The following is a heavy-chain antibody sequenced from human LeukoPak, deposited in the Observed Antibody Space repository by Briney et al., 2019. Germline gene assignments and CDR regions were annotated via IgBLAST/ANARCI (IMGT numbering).Heavy chain of an antibody. J-gene: IGHJ4*02. CDR3: AREDGKYYFDY. V-gene: IGHV1-18*01. Sequence: ASVKVSCKASGYTFTSYDINWVRQATGQGLEWMGWISAYNGNTNYAQKLQGRVTMTTDTSTSTAYMELRSLRSDDTAVYYCAREDGKYYFDYWGQGTLVTVSS. CDR2: ISAYNGNT. CDR1: GYTFTSYD.